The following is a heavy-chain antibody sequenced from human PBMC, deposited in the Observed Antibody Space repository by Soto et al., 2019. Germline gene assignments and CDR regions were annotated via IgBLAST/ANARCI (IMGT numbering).Heavy chain of an antibody. Sequence: PSETLSLTCAVSGGSINSYYCSWIRQPPEKGLEWIGYIFDSESTNYNPSLKSRVTISVDTSKNQFSLKLSSVTAADTAVYYCARDRAISTRGYNWFDPWGQGTLVTVSS. CDR2: IFDSEST. V-gene: IGHV4-59*12. CDR1: GGSINSYY. D-gene: IGHD2-2*01. CDR3: ARDRAISTRGYNWFDP. J-gene: IGHJ5*02.